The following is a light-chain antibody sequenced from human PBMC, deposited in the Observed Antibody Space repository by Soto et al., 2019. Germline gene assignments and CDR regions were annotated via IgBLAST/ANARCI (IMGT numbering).Light chain of an antibody. CDR3: QQRNDWQVT. V-gene: IGKV3D-11*01. CDR2: DIS. Sequence: EILFTQSPDTLSLSPGERATLSCRASQGIGDTLAWYQHTPGQTPRLLIYDISNRATGIPARFSGSGSGTDFTLTISRLEPDDFQVYYGQQRNDWQVTFGQGTRLEIK. J-gene: IGKJ5*01. CDR1: QGIGDT.